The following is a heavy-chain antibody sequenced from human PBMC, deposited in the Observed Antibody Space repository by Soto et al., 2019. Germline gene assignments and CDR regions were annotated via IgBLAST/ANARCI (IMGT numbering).Heavy chain of an antibody. Sequence: QVQLQESGPGLVKPSQTLSLTCTVSGGSISSGDYYWSWIRQPPGQGLEWIGYIYYSGSSHYNPSLKSRVTISVDMSKNQFSLKLSSVTAADTAVYYCARHYGDQTNWFDPWGQGTLVTVSS. CDR2: IYYSGSS. CDR3: ARHYGDQTNWFDP. J-gene: IGHJ5*02. D-gene: IGHD4-17*01. V-gene: IGHV4-30-4*01. CDR1: GGSISSGDYY.